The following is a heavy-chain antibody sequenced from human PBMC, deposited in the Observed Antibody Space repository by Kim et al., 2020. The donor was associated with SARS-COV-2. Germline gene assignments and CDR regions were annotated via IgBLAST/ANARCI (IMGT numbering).Heavy chain of an antibody. CDR1: GGTFSSYA. Sequence: SVKVSCKASGGTFSSYAISWVRQAPGQGLEWMGRIIPILGIANYAQKFQGRVTITADKSTSTAYMELSSLRSEDTAVYYCASLLPSSWYFQEDYWGQGTLVTVSS. D-gene: IGHD6-13*01. V-gene: IGHV1-69*04. CDR2: IIPILGIA. J-gene: IGHJ4*02. CDR3: ASLLPSSWYFQEDY.